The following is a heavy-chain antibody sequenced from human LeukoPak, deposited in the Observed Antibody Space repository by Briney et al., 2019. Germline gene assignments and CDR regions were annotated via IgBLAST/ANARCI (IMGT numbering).Heavy chain of an antibody. J-gene: IGHJ4*02. V-gene: IGHV3-23*01. CDR1: GFTFSSYA. CDR3: AKVDTMIVIEDTYFDY. D-gene: IGHD3-22*01. Sequence: QAGGSLRLSCAASGFTFSSYAMSWVRQAPGKGLEWVSAISGSGGSTYYADSVKGRFTISRDNSKNTLYLQMNSLRAEDTAAYYCAKVDTMIVIEDTYFDYWGQGTLVTVSS. CDR2: ISGSGGST.